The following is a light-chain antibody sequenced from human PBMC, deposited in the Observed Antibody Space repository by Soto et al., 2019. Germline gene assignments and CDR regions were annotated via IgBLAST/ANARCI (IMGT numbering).Light chain of an antibody. CDR2: SNN. V-gene: IGLV1-44*01. Sequence: QSVLTQPPSASGTPGQRVTIPCSGSGSNIGTKTVTWYQQFPGAAPKVLIYSNNQRPSGVPDRFSGSKSDTAASLAISGLQSEDEADYYCAAWDDSLKGPLFGGGTKLTVI. J-gene: IGLJ3*02. CDR1: GSNIGTKT. CDR3: AAWDDSLKGPL.